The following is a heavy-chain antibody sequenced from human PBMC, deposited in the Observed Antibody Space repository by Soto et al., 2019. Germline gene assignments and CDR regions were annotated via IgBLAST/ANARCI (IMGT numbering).Heavy chain of an antibody. J-gene: IGHJ4*02. CDR1: GGSFSGYY. D-gene: IGHD3-22*01. Sequence: SETLSLTCAVYGGSFSGYYWSWIRQPPGKGLEWIGEINHSGSTNYNPSLKSRVTISVDTSKNQFSLKLSSVTAADTAVYYCARGITAGVTMIDLRPPYYFDYWGQGTLVTVSS. CDR3: ARGITAGVTMIDLRPPYYFDY. V-gene: IGHV4-34*01. CDR2: INHSGST.